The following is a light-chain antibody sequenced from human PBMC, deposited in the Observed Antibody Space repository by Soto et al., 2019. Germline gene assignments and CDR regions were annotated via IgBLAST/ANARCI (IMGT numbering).Light chain of an antibody. Sequence: QSALTQPASVSGSPGQSIAISCTGTSSDVGGYSYVSWYQQQPGKAPKLVISDVSNRPSGVSDRFSGSKSGNTASLTISGLHTEDEADYYGASYTTSSTYVFGTGTKVTVL. CDR2: DVS. CDR3: ASYTTSSTYV. V-gene: IGLV2-14*01. CDR1: SSDVGGYSY. J-gene: IGLJ1*01.